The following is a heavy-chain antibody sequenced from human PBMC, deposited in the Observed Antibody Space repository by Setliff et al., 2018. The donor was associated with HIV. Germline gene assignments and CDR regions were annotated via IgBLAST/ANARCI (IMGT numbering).Heavy chain of an antibody. V-gene: IGHV3-66*02. D-gene: IGHD2-2*01. CDR2: LYSGGDT. Sequence: GGSLSLSCAASGFTVSSNYMSWVRQAPGKGLEWVSVLYSGGDTYYADSVKGRFTISRDNFKNTLYLQMSSLRSEDTAVYYCARDPHYCSGTSCYNDAFDIWGQGTMVTVSS. CDR1: GFTVSSNY. CDR3: ARDPHYCSGTSCYNDAFDI. J-gene: IGHJ3*02.